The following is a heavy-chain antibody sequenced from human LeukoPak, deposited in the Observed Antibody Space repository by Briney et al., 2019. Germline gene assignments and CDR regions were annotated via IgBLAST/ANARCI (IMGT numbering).Heavy chain of an antibody. V-gene: IGHV4-61*02. Sequence: SETLSLTCTVSGGSISSGSYYWSWIRQPAGKGLEWIGRIYTSGSTNYNPSLKSRVTISVETSKNQFSLKLSSVTAADTAVYYCAREAGDDVAVAGTIPYYYYYMDVWGKGTTVTISS. CDR2: IYTSGST. CDR3: AREAGDDVAVAGTIPYYYYYMDV. CDR1: GGSISSGSYY. D-gene: IGHD6-19*01. J-gene: IGHJ6*03.